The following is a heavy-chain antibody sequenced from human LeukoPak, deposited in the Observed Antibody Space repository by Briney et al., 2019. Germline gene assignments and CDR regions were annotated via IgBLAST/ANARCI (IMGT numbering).Heavy chain of an antibody. CDR3: STLTSRGLSDS. D-gene: IGHD1-20*01. CDR2: IKSKADGETI. J-gene: IGHJ4*02. V-gene: IGHV3-15*07. Sequence: TGGSLRLSCAASGFTFTNAWMNWVRQAPGKGLEWVGRIKSKADGETIDYAAPVKGRFTFSRDGSKNMLYLQMNSLKSEDTAVYYCSTLTSRGLSDSWGQGTLVTVSS. CDR1: GFTFTNAW.